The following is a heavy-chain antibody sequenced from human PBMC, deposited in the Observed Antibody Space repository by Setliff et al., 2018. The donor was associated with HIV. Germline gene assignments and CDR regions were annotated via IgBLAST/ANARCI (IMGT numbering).Heavy chain of an antibody. CDR1: GYSFTGYW. V-gene: IGHV5-51*01. D-gene: IGHD1-1*01. Sequence: GESLKISCKGSGYSFTGYWIGWVRQMPGKGLEWMGIIYPSDSEPRYSPSFQGQVTFSADKTVSTAYLQWSSLKPSDTAMYYCAREIRTIEGGALDIWGQGTLVTVSS. CDR3: AREIRTIEGGALDI. J-gene: IGHJ3*02. CDR2: IYPSDSEP.